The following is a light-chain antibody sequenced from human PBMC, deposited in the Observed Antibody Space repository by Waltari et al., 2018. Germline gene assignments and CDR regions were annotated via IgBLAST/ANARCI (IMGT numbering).Light chain of an antibody. J-gene: IGLJ2*01. CDR3: CSYAGSNNL. Sequence: QSALTQPPSASGSPGQSVTISCTGTSSDVGAYNFVSWYQQHPGKAPKRRIYEVSRRPSGVPDRFSGSKSGNTASLTVSGLQSEDEADYYCCSYAGSNNLFGGGTKLTVL. V-gene: IGLV2-8*01. CDR2: EVS. CDR1: SSDVGAYNF.